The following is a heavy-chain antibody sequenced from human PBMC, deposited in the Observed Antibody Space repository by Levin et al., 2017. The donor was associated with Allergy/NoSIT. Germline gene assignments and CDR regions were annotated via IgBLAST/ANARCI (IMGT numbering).Heavy chain of an antibody. CDR2: ISGSGGST. D-gene: IGHD2-15*01. CDR3: AKESVVVAAPTSGYFQH. V-gene: IGHV3-23*01. CDR1: GFTFSSYA. J-gene: IGHJ1*01. Sequence: GESLKISCAASGFTFSSYAMSWVRQAPGKGLEWVSAISGSGGSTYYADSVKGRFTISRDNSKNTLYLQMNSLRAEDTAVYYCAKESVVVAAPTSGYFQHWGQGTLVTVSS.